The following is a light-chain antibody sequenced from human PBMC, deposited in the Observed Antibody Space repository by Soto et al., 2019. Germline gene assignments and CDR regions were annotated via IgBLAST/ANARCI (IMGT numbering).Light chain of an antibody. J-gene: IGKJ4*01. CDR2: ATF. V-gene: IGKV3-15*01. Sequence: EIELTQSPCTLSLSPGERVTLSCRASQSISTYLAWYQQKPGQAPRLLVYATFSRDSGVPARFSGSGSGTEFSLTISSLQPEDYAAYYCQQHSKCPLTFGGGTKVDIK. CDR1: QSISTY. CDR3: QQHSKCPLT.